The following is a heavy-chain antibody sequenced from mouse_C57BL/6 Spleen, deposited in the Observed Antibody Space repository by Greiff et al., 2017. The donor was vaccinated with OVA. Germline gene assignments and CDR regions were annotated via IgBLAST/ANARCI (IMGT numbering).Heavy chain of an antibody. CDR3: ARYSYGSVYYAMDY. Sequence: EVHLVESGGGLVQPGGSLSLSCAASGFTFTDYYMSWVRQPPGKALEWLGFIRNKANGYTTEYSASVKGRFTISRDNSQSILYLQMNALRAEDSATYDCARYSYGSVYYAMDYWGQGTSVTVSS. CDR1: GFTFTDYY. D-gene: IGHD1-1*01. J-gene: IGHJ4*01. CDR2: IRNKANGYTT. V-gene: IGHV7-3*01.